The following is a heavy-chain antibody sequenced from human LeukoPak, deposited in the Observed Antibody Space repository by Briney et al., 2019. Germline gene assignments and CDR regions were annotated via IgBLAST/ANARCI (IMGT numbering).Heavy chain of an antibody. J-gene: IGHJ4*01. CDR3: ARALYNDYDYDFDY. Sequence: SETLSLTCTVSGGSITSGTYYWTWIRQPAGKGLEWIGRIYASGSTNYNPSLKSRVTMSVDTSKNQFSLKLSSVTAADTAVYYCARALYNDYDYDFDYWGQRTLVTVSS. D-gene: IGHD5-12*01. CDR2: IYASGST. V-gene: IGHV4-61*02. CDR1: GGSITSGTYY.